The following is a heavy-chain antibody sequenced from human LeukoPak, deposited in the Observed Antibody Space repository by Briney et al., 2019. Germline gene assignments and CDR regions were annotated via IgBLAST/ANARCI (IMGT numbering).Heavy chain of an antibody. CDR3: ARSQEWLNFYYYYGMDV. Sequence: LSLTCAVYGGSFSGYYWSWIRQPPGKGLEWVSSISSSSSYIYYADSVKGRFTISRDNAKNSLYLQMNSLRAEDTAVYYCARSQEWLNFYYYYGMDVWGKGTTVTVSS. D-gene: IGHD6-19*01. CDR1: GGSFSGYY. J-gene: IGHJ6*04. V-gene: IGHV3-11*06. CDR2: ISSSSSYI.